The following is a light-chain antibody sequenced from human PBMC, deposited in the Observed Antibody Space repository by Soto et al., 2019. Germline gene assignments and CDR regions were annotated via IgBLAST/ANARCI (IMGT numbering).Light chain of an antibody. Sequence: DIVMTQSPLSLPVTPGEPASISCTSSQSLLHSNGYTYLDWYLQKPGQSPQLLIYLGSTRASGVPDRFSGSGSGTDFTLEISRVEAVDVGVYFCMQPLQTPVTFGQGTRLEIK. CDR2: LGS. CDR1: QSLLHSNGYTY. V-gene: IGKV2-28*01. J-gene: IGKJ5*01. CDR3: MQPLQTPVT.